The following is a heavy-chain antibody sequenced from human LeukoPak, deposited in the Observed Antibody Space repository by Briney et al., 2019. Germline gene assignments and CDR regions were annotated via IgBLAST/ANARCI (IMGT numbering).Heavy chain of an antibody. D-gene: IGHD6-19*01. CDR1: GFTFSSYW. CDR3: ARTAVAITLYYFDY. J-gene: IGHJ4*02. V-gene: IGHV3-7*01. Sequence: PGGSLRLSCAASGFTFSSYWMSWVRLAPGKGLEWVANIKQDGSEKYYVDSVKGRFTISRDNAKNSLYLQMNSLRAEDTAVYYCARTAVAITLYYFDYWGQGTLVTVSS. CDR2: IKQDGSEK.